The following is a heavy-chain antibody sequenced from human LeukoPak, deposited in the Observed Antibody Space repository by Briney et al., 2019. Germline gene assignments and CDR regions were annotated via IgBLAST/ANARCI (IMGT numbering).Heavy chain of an antibody. J-gene: IGHJ4*02. D-gene: IGHD3-9*01. CDR1: GFTFSSYA. CDR3: AKGYYFDILSGYSSLDS. V-gene: IGHV3-30*04. CDR2: IPYDGSNK. Sequence: PGGSLRLSCAASGFTFSSYAMHWVRQAPGKGLEWVAVIPYDGSNKYYADSVKGRFTISRDDSKNTLYLQMNSLRAEDTAAYYCAKGYYFDILSGYSSLDSWGQGTLVTVSS.